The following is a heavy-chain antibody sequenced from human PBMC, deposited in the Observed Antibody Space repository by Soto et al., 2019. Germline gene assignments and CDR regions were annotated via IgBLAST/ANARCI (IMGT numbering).Heavy chain of an antibody. CDR2: IDPSDSYI. CDR1: GYSFTSYW. Sequence: PGESLKISCKGSGYSFTSYWIIWVRQIPGKGLELVGRIDPSDSYIKYSPSFQGHVTISGDKSISTAYLQWSSLKASDTAMYYCAGREPMVRGIIGGMDVWGQGTTVSVSS. J-gene: IGHJ6*01. CDR3: AGREPMVRGIIGGMDV. V-gene: IGHV5-10-1*01. D-gene: IGHD3-10*01.